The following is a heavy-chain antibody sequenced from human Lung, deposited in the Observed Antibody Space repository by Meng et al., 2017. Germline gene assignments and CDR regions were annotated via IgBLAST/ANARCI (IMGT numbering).Heavy chain of an antibody. CDR2: ISYDGSGE. V-gene: IGHV3-30*04. D-gene: IGHD3-22*01. CDR3: IAEIGPKSFDN. CDR1: GFSFSSHA. J-gene: IGHJ4*02. Sequence: QVQLAESGGALVQPGRSLRLSCAASGFSFSSHAMHWVRQAPGKGLEWVALISYDGSGEGYADSVKGRFTISRDNSKSTLYLQMDNLRPEDTAVYYCIAEIGPKSFDNWGQGTLVTVSS.